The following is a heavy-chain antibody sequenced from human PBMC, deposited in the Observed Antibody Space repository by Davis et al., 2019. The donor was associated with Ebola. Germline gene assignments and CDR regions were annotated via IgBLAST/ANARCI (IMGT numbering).Heavy chain of an antibody. J-gene: IGHJ4*02. CDR1: RFTFSTSW. CDR3: ARDVAINYGGF. D-gene: IGHD4-17*01. V-gene: IGHV3-74*01. CDR2: INSDGSSI. Sequence: PGGSLRLSCAASRFTFSTSWMHWVRQAPGKGLVWVSRINSDGSSIAYADSVKGRFTISRDNAKNTLYLQLDSLRVEDTAVYYCARDVAINYGGFWGQGTLVTVSS.